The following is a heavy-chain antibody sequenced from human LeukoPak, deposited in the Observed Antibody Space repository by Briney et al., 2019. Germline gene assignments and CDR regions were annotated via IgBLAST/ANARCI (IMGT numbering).Heavy chain of an antibody. J-gene: IGHJ6*03. Sequence: PSETLSLTCSVSGGSISGYYWSWIRQPPGKGLEWIGYIYYSGTTIYNPSLKSRLTISLDTSKNQFSLNLSSVTAADTAVYYCARDQVYAFWSGRFDYYYYYMDVWGKGTTVTVSS. CDR2: IYYSGTT. V-gene: IGHV4-59*12. D-gene: IGHD3-3*01. CDR3: ARDQVYAFWSGRFDYYYYYMDV. CDR1: GGSISGYY.